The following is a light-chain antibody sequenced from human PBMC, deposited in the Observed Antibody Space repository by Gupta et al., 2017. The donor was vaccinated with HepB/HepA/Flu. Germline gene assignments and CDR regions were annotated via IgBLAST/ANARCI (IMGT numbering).Light chain of an antibody. CDR2: GAS. J-gene: IGKJ4*01. CDR3: QQYGSAPLYT. V-gene: IGKV3-20*01. Sequence: EIVFTHAPGTLSLSPGERATHSGRASQSVSSSYLASYEQKPGQAPRLLIYGASTRATGIPDRFSGSGSGTDFTLTISRMEHEDFAVYYCQQYGSAPLYTFGGGTKVEIK. CDR1: QSVSSSY.